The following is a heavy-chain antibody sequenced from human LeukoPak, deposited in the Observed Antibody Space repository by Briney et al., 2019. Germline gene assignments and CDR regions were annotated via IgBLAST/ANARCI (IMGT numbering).Heavy chain of an antibody. D-gene: IGHD3-3*01. J-gene: IGHJ5*02. CDR1: GGSISSYY. V-gene: IGHV4-59*08. CDR2: IYYSGST. CDR3: ARHGNDSPVYDFAGAWFDP. Sequence: KSSETLSLTCTVSGGSISSYYWSWIRQPPGKGLEWIGYIYYSGSTNYNPSLKGRVTISVDTSKNQFSLKLSSVTAADTAVYYCARHGNDSPVYDFAGAWFDPWGQGTLVTVSS.